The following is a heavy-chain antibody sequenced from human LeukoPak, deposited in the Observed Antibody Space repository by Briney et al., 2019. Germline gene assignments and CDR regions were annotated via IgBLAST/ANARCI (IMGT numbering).Heavy chain of an antibody. D-gene: IGHD6-19*01. Sequence: ASVKVSCKASGGTFSSYAISWVRQAPGQGLEWMGRIIPILGIANYAQKFQGRVTITADKSTSTAYMELSSLRSEDTAVYYCARTYSSGSHDYWGQGTLVTVSS. CDR2: IIPILGIA. CDR1: GGTFSSYA. V-gene: IGHV1-69*04. CDR3: ARTYSSGSHDY. J-gene: IGHJ4*02.